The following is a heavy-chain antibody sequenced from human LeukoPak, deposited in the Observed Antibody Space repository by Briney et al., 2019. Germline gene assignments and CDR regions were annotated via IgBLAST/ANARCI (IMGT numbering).Heavy chain of an antibody. V-gene: IGHV6-1*01. J-gene: IGHJ3*02. Sequence: SQTLSLTCALSGDIVSSNSVAWHWIRQSPSRGLEWLGRTYRGSKHYAGSVNRRITINPDTSKNQFSLQLNSVTPEDTAVYYCARGRDSAFDIWGQGTMVTVSS. CDR2: TYRGSK. CDR1: GDIVSSNSVA. D-gene: IGHD2-15*01. CDR3: ARGRDSAFDI.